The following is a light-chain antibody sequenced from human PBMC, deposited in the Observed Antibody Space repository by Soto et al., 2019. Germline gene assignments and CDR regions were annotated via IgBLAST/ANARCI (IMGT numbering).Light chain of an antibody. CDR1: QSVSSY. CDR2: DAS. V-gene: IGKV3-11*01. Sequence: EIVLTQSPATLSLSPGARATLSCRASQSVSSYLAWYQQKPGQAPRLLIYDASNRATGIPARFSGSESGTDLTITIRSLEPEDCEVYYGQQRSNWPTTFGQGTRLEIK. CDR3: QQRSNWPTT. J-gene: IGKJ5*01.